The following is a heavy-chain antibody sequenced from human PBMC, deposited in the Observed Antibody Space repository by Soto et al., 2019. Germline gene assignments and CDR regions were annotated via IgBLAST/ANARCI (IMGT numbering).Heavy chain of an antibody. D-gene: IGHD3-22*01. Sequence: PGGSLRLSCAASGFTFNNYAMSWVRQAPRNGLESASCISGSGGSTYYADSVKGRCTISRDNSKNMLYLQMNSLRAIDSVVYYCAKGDASGFPRCCDYCGQRTRVTVSS. CDR1: GFTFNNYA. CDR3: AKGDASGFPRCCDY. J-gene: IGHJ4*02. V-gene: IGHV3-23*01. CDR2: ISGSGGST.